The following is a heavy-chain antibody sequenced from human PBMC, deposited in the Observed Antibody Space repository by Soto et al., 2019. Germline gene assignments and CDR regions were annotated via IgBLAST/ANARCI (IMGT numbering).Heavy chain of an antibody. CDR1: GDTFSFYS. J-gene: IGHJ4*01. V-gene: IGHV1-69*10. Sequence: GASVKVSCKASGDTFSFYSINWVRQAPGLGLEWMGRVNPILSLSNYAQRFQGRVTMTADKSTSTAYMVISSLRSEDTAIYYCATSYGSGYRAFDYWG. D-gene: IGHD3-10*01. CDR2: VNPILSLS. CDR3: ATSYGSGYRAFDY.